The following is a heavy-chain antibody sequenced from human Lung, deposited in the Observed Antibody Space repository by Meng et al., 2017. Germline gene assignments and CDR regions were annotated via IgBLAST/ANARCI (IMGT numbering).Heavy chain of an antibody. V-gene: IGHV1-2*06. CDR1: GYTFTDYY. CDR3: ARENVGDGGYDFDF. CDR2: INPNSGGT. Sequence: QVQLVQSGAEVKKHGASVKVSCKASGYTFTDYYIHWVRQAPGQGLEWMGRINPNSGGTNYVQKFQGRVTMTRDTSISTAYMELTRLRSDDTAIYYCARENVGDGGYDFDFWGRGTLVTVSS. J-gene: IGHJ4*02. D-gene: IGHD5-12*01.